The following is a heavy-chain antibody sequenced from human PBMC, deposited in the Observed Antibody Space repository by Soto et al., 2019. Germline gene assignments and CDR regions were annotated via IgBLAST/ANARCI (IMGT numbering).Heavy chain of an antibody. Sequence: GGSLRLSCAASGFTFSSYGMHWVRQAPGKGLEWVAVIWYDGSNKYYADSVKGRFTISRDNSKNTLYLQMSSLRAEDTAVYYCVRVGAPRDYYYGMDVWGQGTTVTVSS. D-gene: IGHD1-26*01. V-gene: IGHV3-33*01. J-gene: IGHJ6*02. CDR2: IWYDGSNK. CDR3: VRVGAPRDYYYGMDV. CDR1: GFTFSSYG.